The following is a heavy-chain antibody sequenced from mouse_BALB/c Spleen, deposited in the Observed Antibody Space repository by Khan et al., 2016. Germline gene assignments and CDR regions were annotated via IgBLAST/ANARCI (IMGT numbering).Heavy chain of an antibody. CDR2: INPRTDFT. D-gene: IGHD4-1*01. V-gene: IGHV1-4*01. Sequence: QVQLPQSGAELARPGASVKMSCKASGYTFTSYSMHWVKQRPGQGLEWIGYINPRTDFTNYNQKFKDRATLTADKSSSTAYMQLSSLTSEDSAVYHCARLRLGHCGQGTTLTVSS. CDR3: ARLRLGH. CDR1: GYTFTSYS. J-gene: IGHJ2*01.